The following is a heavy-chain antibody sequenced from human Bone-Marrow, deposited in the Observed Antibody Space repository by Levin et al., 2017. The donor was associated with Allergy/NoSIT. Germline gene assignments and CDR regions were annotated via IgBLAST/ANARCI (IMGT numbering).Heavy chain of an antibody. D-gene: IGHD3-22*01. J-gene: IGHJ6*02. V-gene: IGHV1-2*02. CDR2: ITPNTGVT. CDR3: ARDSRFDSSGYYTDSYYYNGLDV. Sequence: EASVKVSCKTSGYQFIGHYVHWVRRAPGQGLEWMGWITPNTGVTEYPQRFHGRVTMTRDTSISTVYMELSGLTSDDTAVYYCARDSRFDSSGYYTDSYYYNGLDVWGQGTTVIVSS. CDR1: GYQFIGHY.